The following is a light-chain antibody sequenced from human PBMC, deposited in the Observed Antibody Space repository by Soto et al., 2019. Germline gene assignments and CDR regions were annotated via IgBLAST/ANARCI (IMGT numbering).Light chain of an antibody. Sequence: DIVMTQSPAILSVSLGERATLSCLASQSISDNFSWYQQRSGQAPRLLIYGASTRATGVPARFSGSGSGTEFTLPISSLQSDDFAIYYCQQYKSWPPLTFGGGTKVE. J-gene: IGKJ4*01. CDR2: GAS. CDR1: QSISDN. CDR3: QQYKSWPPLT. V-gene: IGKV3-15*01.